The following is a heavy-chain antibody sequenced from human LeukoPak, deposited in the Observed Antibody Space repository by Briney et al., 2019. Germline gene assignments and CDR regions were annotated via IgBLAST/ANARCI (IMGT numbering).Heavy chain of an antibody. CDR1: GRSISSTTYY. CDR2: IYYSGST. D-gene: IGHD5-24*01. Sequence: PSETLSLTCTVSGRSISSTTYYWGWIRQPPGKGLEWIGNIYYSGSTYYNPSLKSRVTISVDTSKNQFSLKLSSVTAADTAVYYCASFVFGGYNYAYFDYWGQGTLVTVSS. CDR3: ASFVFGGYNYAYFDY. J-gene: IGHJ4*02. V-gene: IGHV4-39*01.